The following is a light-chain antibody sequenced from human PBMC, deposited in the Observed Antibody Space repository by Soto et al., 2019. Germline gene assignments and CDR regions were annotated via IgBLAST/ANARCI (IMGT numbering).Light chain of an antibody. CDR1: SSDVGGYNY. J-gene: IGLJ2*01. CDR3: QSQDSSLSGSV. CDR2: EVN. V-gene: IGLV2-8*01. Sequence: QSALTQPPSASGSPGQSVAISCTGTSSDVGGYNYVSWYQQHPGKAPKLMIYEVNKRPSGVPDRFSGSKSGTSASLAITGLQAEDEADYYCQSQDSSLSGSVFGGGTQLTVL.